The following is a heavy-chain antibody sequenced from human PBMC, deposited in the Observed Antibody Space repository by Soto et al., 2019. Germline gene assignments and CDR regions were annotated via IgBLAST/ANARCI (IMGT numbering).Heavy chain of an antibody. Sequence: SGPTLVNPTQTLTLTCTFSGFSLSTSEVGVGWIRQPPGKALEWLALIYWDDDKRYSPSLKSRLTITKGTSKKQVVLTMTNMDPVDTATYYCALRERGAQLGYWGQGTLVTVSS. CDR1: GFSLSTSEVG. V-gene: IGHV2-5*02. CDR3: ALRERGAQLGY. J-gene: IGHJ4*02. CDR2: IYWDDDK. D-gene: IGHD1-26*01.